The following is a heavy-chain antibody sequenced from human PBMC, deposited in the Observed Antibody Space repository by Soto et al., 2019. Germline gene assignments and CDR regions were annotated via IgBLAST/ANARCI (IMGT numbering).Heavy chain of an antibody. V-gene: IGHV1-46*01. J-gene: IGHJ4*02. D-gene: IGHD4-17*01. CDR2: INPSGGTS. CDR1: GYTFTSYY. Sequence: ASVKVSCKASGYTFTSYYIHWVRQAPGQGLEWMGVINPSGGTSTSAQKFQGRVTMTTDTSTSTASLELSSLRSKDTAVFYCARAVPYGDVDYWGQGTLVTVSS. CDR3: ARAVPYGDVDY.